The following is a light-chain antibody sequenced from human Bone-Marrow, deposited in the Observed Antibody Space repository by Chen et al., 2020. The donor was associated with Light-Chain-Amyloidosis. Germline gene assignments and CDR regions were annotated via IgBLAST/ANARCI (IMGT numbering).Light chain of an antibody. CDR2: EVT. Sequence: QSALTQPASVSGSPGQSIHLSCTGTSSDVGGDNHVSWYQQHPDKAHKLMIYEVTNRPSWVPDRFSGSKSDNTASLTISGLQTEDEADYFCSSYTITNTLVFGSGTRVTVL. CDR1: SSDVGGDNH. J-gene: IGLJ1*01. CDR3: SSYTITNTLV. V-gene: IGLV2-14*01.